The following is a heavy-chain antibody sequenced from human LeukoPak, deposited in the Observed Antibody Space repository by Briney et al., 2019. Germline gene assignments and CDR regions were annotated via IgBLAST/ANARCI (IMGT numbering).Heavy chain of an antibody. CDR2: ILPSSGGP. Sequence: ASVKVSCKASGYTFTGYYMHWVRQAPGQGLEWMGWILPSSGGPYYAQKFQGRITMTRDTSISTAYMELTRLRSDDKAVYYCARKGEDYGDYDYWGQGTLVTVSS. D-gene: IGHD4-17*01. V-gene: IGHV1-2*02. CDR3: ARKGEDYGDYDY. J-gene: IGHJ4*02. CDR1: GYTFTGYY.